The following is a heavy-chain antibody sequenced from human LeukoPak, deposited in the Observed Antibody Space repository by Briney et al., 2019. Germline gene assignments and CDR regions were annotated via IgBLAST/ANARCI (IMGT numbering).Heavy chain of an antibody. Sequence: ASVKVSCKASGGTYSSYAISSVRQAPGQGVEWLGGIMSIFGTANYAQKFQGRVTITTDESTSTAYMELSSLRSEDTAVYYCASVRDSSGYYYVAFDIWGQGTMVTVSS. CDR1: GGTYSSYA. CDR3: ASVRDSSGYYYVAFDI. CDR2: IMSIFGTA. V-gene: IGHV1-69*05. D-gene: IGHD3-22*01. J-gene: IGHJ3*02.